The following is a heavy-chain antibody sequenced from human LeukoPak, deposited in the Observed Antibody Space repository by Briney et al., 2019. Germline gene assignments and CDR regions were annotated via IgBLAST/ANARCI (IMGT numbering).Heavy chain of an antibody. Sequence: SETLSLTCTVSGGSISSYYWSWIRQPPGKGLEWIGYIFYSGSTNYNPSLKSRVTISVDTSKNRFSLKLSSVTAADTAVYYCARDQNRAFDIWGQGTMVTVSS. V-gene: IGHV4-59*01. J-gene: IGHJ3*02. CDR3: ARDQNRAFDI. CDR1: GGSISSYY. CDR2: IFYSGST.